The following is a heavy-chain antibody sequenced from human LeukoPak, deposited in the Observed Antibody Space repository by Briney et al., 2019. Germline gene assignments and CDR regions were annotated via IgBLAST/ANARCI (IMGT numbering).Heavy chain of an antibody. D-gene: IGHD4-17*01. CDR3: ARVQDYGDFDY. J-gene: IGHJ4*02. CDR2: INPNSGGT. CDR1: GYTFTGYY. V-gene: IGHV1-2*02. Sequence: ASVKVSCKASGYTFTGYYMRWVRQAPGQGLEWMGWINPNSGGTNYAQKFQGRVTMTRDTSISTAYMELSRLRSDDTAVYYCARVQDYGDFDYWGQGTLVAVSS.